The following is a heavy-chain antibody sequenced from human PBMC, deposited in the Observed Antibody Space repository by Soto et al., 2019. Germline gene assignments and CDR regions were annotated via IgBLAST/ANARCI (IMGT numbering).Heavy chain of an antibody. Sequence: QVQLVQSGAEVKKPGSSVRVSCKASGGINWVRQAPGHGLEWMGGFMPLFGTADYAQRFQGRVTITADELTTTSYMELRSLRSEDTAVYYCAKRAYCGCNCFAFDDWGQGTSVTVSS. V-gene: IGHV1-69*01. CDR2: FMPLFGTA. J-gene: IGHJ3*01. CDR3: AKRAYCGCNCFAFDD. D-gene: IGHD2-21*02. CDR1: GG.